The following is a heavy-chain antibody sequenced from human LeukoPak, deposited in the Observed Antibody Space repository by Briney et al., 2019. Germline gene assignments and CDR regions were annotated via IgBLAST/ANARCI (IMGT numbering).Heavy chain of an antibody. CDR3: ARWRHSSGYYYDD. V-gene: IGHV3-64*01. Sequence: PGGSLRLSCAASGFTFSSYTMHWVRQAPGKGLEYVSAISSNGGSTYYANSVKGRFTISRDNSKNMLYLQMGSLRAEDMAVYYCARWRHSSGYYYDDWGQGTLVTVSS. CDR2: ISSNGGST. D-gene: IGHD3-22*01. J-gene: IGHJ4*02. CDR1: GFTFSSYT.